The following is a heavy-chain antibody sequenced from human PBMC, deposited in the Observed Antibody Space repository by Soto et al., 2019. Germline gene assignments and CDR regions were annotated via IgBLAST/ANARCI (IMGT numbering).Heavy chain of an antibody. CDR1: GYSFTSYW. Sequence: PGESLKISCKGSGYSFTSYWISWVRQMPGKGLEWMGRIDPSDSYTNYSPSFQGHVTISADKSISTAYLQWSSLKASDTAMYYCARQRCSGGSCFYSYGMDVWGQRTTVTVSS. V-gene: IGHV5-10-1*01. CDR2: IDPSDSYT. D-gene: IGHD2-15*01. J-gene: IGHJ6*02. CDR3: ARQRCSGGSCFYSYGMDV.